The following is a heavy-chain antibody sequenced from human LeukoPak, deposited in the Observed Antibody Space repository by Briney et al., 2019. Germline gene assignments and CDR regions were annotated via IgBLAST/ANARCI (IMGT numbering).Heavy chain of an antibody. CDR2: IYYSGST. CDR1: GGSISSYY. J-gene: IGHJ4*02. Sequence: PSETLSLTCTVSGGSISSYYWSWIRQPPGKGLEWIGYIYYSGSTKYNPSLKSRVSISVDTSKNQFSLKLSSVTAADTAVYYCARGFCNGGSCYSAIFDYWGQGTLVTVSS. D-gene: IGHD2-15*01. V-gene: IGHV4-59*01. CDR3: ARGFCNGGSCYSAIFDY.